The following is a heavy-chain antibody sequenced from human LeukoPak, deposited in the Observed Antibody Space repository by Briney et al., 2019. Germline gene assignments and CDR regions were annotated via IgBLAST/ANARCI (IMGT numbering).Heavy chain of an antibody. Sequence: PGGSLRLSCAASGFTFDGYAMHWVRQAPGKGLEWVSGISWDSGSIGYADSVKGRFTISRDNAKTSLYLQMNSLRAEDTALYYCAKDLGPGSMATSPGFDYWGQGTLVTVSS. J-gene: IGHJ4*02. D-gene: IGHD5-24*01. V-gene: IGHV3-9*01. CDR2: ISWDSGSI. CDR1: GFTFDGYA. CDR3: AKDLGPGSMATSPGFDY.